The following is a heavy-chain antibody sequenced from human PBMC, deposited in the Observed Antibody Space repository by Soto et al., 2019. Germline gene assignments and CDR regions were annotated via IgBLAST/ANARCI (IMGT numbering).Heavy chain of an antibody. CDR2: IDPKTGNT. V-gene: IGHV1-8*01. CDR1: GYSXSSYD. CDR3: ARGRGWRDY. J-gene: IGHJ4*02. D-gene: IGHD6-19*01. Sequence: SXKVSCKASGYSXSSYDSDWVRQATGQGLERMGWIDPKTGNTDYGQKFQGRVTMTRNTSISTAYMDLSSLTSEDTAVYYCARGRGWRDYWGQATMVTVPS.